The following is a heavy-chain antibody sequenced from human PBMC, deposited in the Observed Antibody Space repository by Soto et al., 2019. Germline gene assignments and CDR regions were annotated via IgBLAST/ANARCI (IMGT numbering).Heavy chain of an antibody. D-gene: IGHD3-10*01. Sequence: SLRLSCAASGFTFDDYAMHWVRQAPGKGLEWVSGISWNSGSIGYADSVKGRFTISRDNAKNSLYLQMNSLRAEDTALYYCAKDSLSMVRGVIIDIWGQGTMVTVSS. CDR1: GFTFDDYA. J-gene: IGHJ3*02. V-gene: IGHV3-9*01. CDR3: AKDSLSMVRGVIIDI. CDR2: ISWNSGSI.